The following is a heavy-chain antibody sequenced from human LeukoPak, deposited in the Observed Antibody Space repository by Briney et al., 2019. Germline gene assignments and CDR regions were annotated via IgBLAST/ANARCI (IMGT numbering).Heavy chain of an antibody. CDR2: INPNSGGT. CDR3: ARRSAPNYNDY. Sequence: ASVTASCKASGYTFTGYYMHWVRQAPGQGLEWMGWINPNSGGTNYAQKFQGRVTMTRDTSISTAYMELSRLRSDDTAVYYCARRSAPNYNDYWGQGTPVTVSS. V-gene: IGHV1-2*02. D-gene: IGHD3-10*01. J-gene: IGHJ4*02. CDR1: GYTFTGYY.